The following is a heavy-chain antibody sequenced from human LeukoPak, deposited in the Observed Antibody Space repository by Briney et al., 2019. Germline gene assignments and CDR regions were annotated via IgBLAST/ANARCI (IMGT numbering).Heavy chain of an antibody. V-gene: IGHV4-4*09. CDR3: ARTEWLFNAFDI. CDR1: GGSISSYY. Sequence: SETLSLTCTVSGGSISSYYWSWIRQPPGKGLEWIGYIYTSGSTNYNPSLKSRLTISVDTSKNQFSLELSSVTAADTAVYYCARTEWLFNAFDIWGLGTMVTVSS. J-gene: IGHJ3*02. CDR2: IYTSGST. D-gene: IGHD3-3*01.